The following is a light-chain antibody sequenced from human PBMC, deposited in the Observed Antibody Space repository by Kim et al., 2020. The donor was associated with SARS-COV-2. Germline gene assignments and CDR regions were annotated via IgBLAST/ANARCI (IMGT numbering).Light chain of an antibody. V-gene: IGKV3-20*01. CDR3: QQYGSSPLT. CDR1: QSVSNSY. J-gene: IGKJ4*01. CDR2: GIF. Sequence: SPGERATLSCRASQSVSNSYLAWYQQKPGQAPRLLIYGIFNRATGIPDRFSGSGSETDFTLTISRLEPEDFAVYYCQQYGSSPLTFGGGTKVDIK.